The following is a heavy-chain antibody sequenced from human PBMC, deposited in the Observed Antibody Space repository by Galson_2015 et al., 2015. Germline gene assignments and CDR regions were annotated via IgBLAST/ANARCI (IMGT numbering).Heavy chain of an antibody. Sequence: SLRLSCVASGFTFSSFSMNWVRQAPGKGLEWVSSITSSSTNIYYADSVKGRFTIPRDNAKNSLYLQMNSLRAEDTAVYYCARVDTMSDYWGQGTLVTVSS. D-gene: IGHD3-10*02. V-gene: IGHV3-21*01. J-gene: IGHJ4*02. CDR1: GFTFSSFS. CDR3: ARVDTMSDY. CDR2: ITSSSTNI.